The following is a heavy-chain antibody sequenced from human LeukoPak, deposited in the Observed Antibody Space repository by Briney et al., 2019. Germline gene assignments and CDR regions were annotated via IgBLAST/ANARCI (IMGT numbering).Heavy chain of an antibody. D-gene: IGHD1-7*01. Sequence: SETLSLTCTVSGGSISSYYWSWIRQPPGKGLEWLGYIYYSGSTNYNPSLKSRVTISVDTSKNQSSLKLSSVTAADTAVYYCAGRTGTLDYWGQGTLVTVSS. CDR3: AGRTGTLDY. CDR2: IYYSGST. J-gene: IGHJ4*02. CDR1: GGSISSYY. V-gene: IGHV4-59*08.